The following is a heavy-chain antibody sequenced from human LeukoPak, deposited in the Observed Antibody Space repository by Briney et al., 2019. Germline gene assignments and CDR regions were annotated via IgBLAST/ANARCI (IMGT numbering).Heavy chain of an antibody. CDR2: ISAYNGNT. CDR3: ARDRKTVAGEPFDY. D-gene: IGHD6-19*01. V-gene: IGHV1-18*01. CDR1: GYTFTSYG. Sequence: ASVKVSCKASGYTFTSYGIGWVRQAPGQGLEWMGWISAYNGNTNYAQKLQGRVTMTTDTSTSTAYMELRSLRSDDTAVYYCARDRKTVAGEPFDYWGQGTLVTVSS. J-gene: IGHJ4*02.